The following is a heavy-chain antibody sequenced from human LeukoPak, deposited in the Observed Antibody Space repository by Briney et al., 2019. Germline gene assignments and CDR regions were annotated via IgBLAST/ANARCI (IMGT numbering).Heavy chain of an antibody. CDR1: GGSINSYY. CDR2: IYYSGST. J-gene: IGHJ4*01. D-gene: IGHD2-8*01. Sequence: SKTLSLTCIVSGGSINSYYWSWIRQPPGKGLEWIGYIYYSGSTNYNPSLKSRVTISRDTSKNQFSLKLRSVTAADTAVYYCTSGGMVSGDYWGHGTLVTVSS. V-gene: IGHV4-59*01. CDR3: TSGGMVSGDY.